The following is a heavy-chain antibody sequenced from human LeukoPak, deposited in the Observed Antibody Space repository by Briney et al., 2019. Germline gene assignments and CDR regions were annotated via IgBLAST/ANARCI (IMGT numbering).Heavy chain of an antibody. Sequence: GASVKVSCKASGYTFTSYAMNWVRQAPGQGPEWMGWINTNTGNPTYAQGFTGRFVFSLDTSVSTAYLQISSLKAEDTAVYYCARARSGWTADAFDIWGQGTMVTVSS. D-gene: IGHD6-19*01. CDR2: INTNTGNP. V-gene: IGHV7-4-1*02. J-gene: IGHJ3*02. CDR3: ARARSGWTADAFDI. CDR1: GYTFTSYA.